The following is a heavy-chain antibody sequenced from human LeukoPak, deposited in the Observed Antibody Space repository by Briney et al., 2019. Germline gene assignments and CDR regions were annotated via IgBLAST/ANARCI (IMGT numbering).Heavy chain of an antibody. J-gene: IGHJ4*02. CDR2: IKSKTDGGTT. Sequence: PGGSLRLSCAASGFTFSNARMSWVRQAPGKGLEWVGRIKSKTDGGTTDYAAPVKGRFTISRDDSKNTLYLQMNSLKTEDTAVYYCTTRYSSSWYYFDYWGQGTLVTVSP. D-gene: IGHD6-13*01. CDR3: TTRYSSSWYYFDY. CDR1: GFTFSNAR. V-gene: IGHV3-15*01.